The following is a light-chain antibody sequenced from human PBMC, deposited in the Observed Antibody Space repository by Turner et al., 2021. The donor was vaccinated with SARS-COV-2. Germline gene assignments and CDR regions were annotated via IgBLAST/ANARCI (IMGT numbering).Light chain of an antibody. J-gene: IGLJ2*01. CDR3: QVWDSIYDHPGVV. CDR2: DDS. Sequence: SYVLTQPPSVSVAPGQTARITCGGNNIGSKSVHWYQQKPGQAPVLVVYDDSGRPSGIPERFSGSNSGNTATLTISRVEAGDEADYYCQVWDSIYDHPGVVFGGGTKLTVL. CDR1: NIGSKS. V-gene: IGLV3-21*02.